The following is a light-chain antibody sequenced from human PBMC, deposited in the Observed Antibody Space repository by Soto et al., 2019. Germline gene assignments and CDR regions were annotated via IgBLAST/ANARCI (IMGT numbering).Light chain of an antibody. CDR3: QQYDKYWT. J-gene: IGKJ1*01. V-gene: IGKV1-5*03. CDR1: QSIVRW. CDR2: EAS. Sequence: DIQMTQSPSTLSASVGDRVTITCRASQSIVRWMAWYQQKPGKAPKLLIYEASRLERGVPSRFSGSESGTEFTLTITSLQADDFATYYCQQYDKYWTFGQGTKVDIK.